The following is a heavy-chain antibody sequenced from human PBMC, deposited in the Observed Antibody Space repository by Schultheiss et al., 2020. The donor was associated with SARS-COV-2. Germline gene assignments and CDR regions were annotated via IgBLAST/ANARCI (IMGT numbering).Heavy chain of an antibody. CDR3: ARGGQQYYSC. CDR1: GFTFSSYS. Sequence: GGSLRLSCAASGFTFSSYSMNWVRQAPGKGLEWVSVIWYDGSNKYYADSVKGQFTISRDNSKNSLYLQMNSLRAEDTAVYYCARGGQQYYSCWGQGTLVTVSS. V-gene: IGHV3-33*08. D-gene: IGHD3-16*01. CDR2: IWYDGSNK. J-gene: IGHJ4*02.